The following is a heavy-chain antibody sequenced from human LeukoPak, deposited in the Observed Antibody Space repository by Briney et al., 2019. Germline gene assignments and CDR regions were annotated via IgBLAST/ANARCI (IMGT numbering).Heavy chain of an antibody. J-gene: IGHJ4*02. D-gene: IGHD4-17*01. CDR1: GGSISSSSYY. Sequence: SETLSLTCTVSGGSISSSSYYWGWIRQPPGKGLEWIGSIYYTGSTSSNPSLKSPVTITVDTSKNQFSLRLSSVTAADMAVYYCARAFYGDYIDYWGQGTLVTVSS. V-gene: IGHV4-39*01. CDR2: IYYTGST. CDR3: ARAFYGDYIDY.